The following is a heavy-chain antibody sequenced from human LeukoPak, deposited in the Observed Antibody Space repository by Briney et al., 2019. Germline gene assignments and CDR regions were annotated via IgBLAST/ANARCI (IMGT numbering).Heavy chain of an antibody. V-gene: IGHV6-1*01. J-gene: IGHJ5*02. D-gene: IGHD5-12*01. CDR3: ARARSGSFDP. Sequence: SQTLSLTCVVSGDSVSSNLATWNWVRQSPSRGLEWLGRTYYRSKWYNDYTDSVKSRISINADTSMNHFSLQLNSVTPEDTAVYFCARARSGSFDPWGQGTQVTVSS. CDR1: GDSVSSNLAT. CDR2: TYYRSKWYN.